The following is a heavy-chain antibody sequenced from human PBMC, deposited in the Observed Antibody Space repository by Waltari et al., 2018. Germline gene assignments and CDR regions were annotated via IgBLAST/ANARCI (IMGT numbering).Heavy chain of an antibody. D-gene: IGHD3-3*01. CDR2: IIPSFGTA. Sequence: QVQLVQSGAEVKKPGSSVKVSCKASGGTFSSYAISWVRQAPGQGLEWMGGIIPSFGTANYAQKFQGRVTITADESTSTAYMELSSLRSEDTAVYYCAGRGYDFWSGRHSWFDPWGQGTLVTVSS. CDR1: GGTFSSYA. CDR3: AGRGYDFWSGRHSWFDP. V-gene: IGHV1-69*12. J-gene: IGHJ5*02.